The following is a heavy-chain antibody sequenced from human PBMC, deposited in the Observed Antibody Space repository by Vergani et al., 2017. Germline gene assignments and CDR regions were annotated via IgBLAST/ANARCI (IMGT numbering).Heavy chain of an antibody. J-gene: IGHJ4*02. D-gene: IGHD4-23*01. V-gene: IGHV3-9*01. Sequence: VQLVQSGGGLVQPGRSLRLSCAASGFTFDDYAMHWVRQAPGKGLEWVSGISWNSGSIGYADSVKGRFTISRDNSKNTLYLQMNSLRAEDTAVYYCASYYGGNSWDFDYWGQGTLVTVSS. CDR2: ISWNSGSI. CDR1: GFTFDDYA. CDR3: ASYYGGNSWDFDY.